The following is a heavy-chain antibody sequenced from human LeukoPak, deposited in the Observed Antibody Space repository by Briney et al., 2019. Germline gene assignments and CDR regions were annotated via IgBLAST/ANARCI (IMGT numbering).Heavy chain of an antibody. V-gene: IGHV3-74*01. CDR1: GFTFSSYW. D-gene: IGHD3-22*01. CDR2: INSDGSST. Sequence: GGSLRLSCAASGFTFSSYWMHWVRQAPGKGLVWVSRINSDGSSTSYADSVKGRFTISRDNSKNTLYLQMNSLRAEDTAVYYCAKGTNYYDSSLFDYWGQGTLVTVSS. J-gene: IGHJ4*02. CDR3: AKGTNYYDSSLFDY.